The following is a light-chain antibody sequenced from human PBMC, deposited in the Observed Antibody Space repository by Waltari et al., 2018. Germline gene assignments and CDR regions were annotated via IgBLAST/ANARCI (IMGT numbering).Light chain of an antibody. J-gene: IGKJ4*01. Sequence: EIVLTQSPGTLSLSPGERATLPCRASQSVTSISVTWYQQKLGQAPRLLIYGASSRATGIPDRFSGSGSGTDFSLTISRLEPEDFAVYFCQQYDGEVVTFGEGTKVEI. V-gene: IGKV3-20*01. CDR2: GAS. CDR1: QSVTSIS. CDR3: QQYDGEVVT.